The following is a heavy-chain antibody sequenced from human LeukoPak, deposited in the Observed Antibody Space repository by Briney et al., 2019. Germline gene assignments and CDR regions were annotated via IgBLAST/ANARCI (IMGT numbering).Heavy chain of an antibody. CDR2: IYHSGNT. D-gene: IGHD4-17*01. Sequence: PSQTLSLTCAASGASISSGGYSWNWIRLPQGKGLEWIANIYHSGNTYYNPSLRSRVTISVDTSKNQFSLMLTSVTAADTALYYCARKKDYGDYVDYWGQGTLVTVSS. CDR1: GASISSGGYS. CDR3: ARKKDYGDYVDY. J-gene: IGHJ4*02. V-gene: IGHV4-30-2*01.